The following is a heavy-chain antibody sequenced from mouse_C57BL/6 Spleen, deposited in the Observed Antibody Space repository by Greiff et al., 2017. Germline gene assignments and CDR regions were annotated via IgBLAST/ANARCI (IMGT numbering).Heavy chain of an antibody. CDR3: ARYVGGHFDY. V-gene: IGHV1-53*01. CDR1: GYAFSSSW. CDR2: INPSNGGT. J-gene: IGHJ2*01. Sequence: QVQLQQSGPELVKPGASVKISCKASGYAFSSSWMNWVKQRPGQGLEWIGNINPSNGGTNYNEKFKSKATLTVDKSSSTAYMQLSSLTSEDSAVYYCARYVGGHFDYWGQGTTLTVSS.